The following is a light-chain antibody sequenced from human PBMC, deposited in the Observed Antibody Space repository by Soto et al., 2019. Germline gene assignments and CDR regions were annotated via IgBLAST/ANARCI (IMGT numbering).Light chain of an antibody. V-gene: IGLV2-11*01. CDR1: SSDVGGYNY. CDR2: DVN. Sequence: QSALTQPRSVSGSPGQSVTISCTGTSSDVGGYNYVSWYQQHPGKAPKLMIYDVNKRPSGVPDRFSGSKSGNTASLTISGLQAEDEADCYCCSYAGSYTVLFGGGTKVTVL. J-gene: IGLJ2*01. CDR3: CSYAGSYTVL.